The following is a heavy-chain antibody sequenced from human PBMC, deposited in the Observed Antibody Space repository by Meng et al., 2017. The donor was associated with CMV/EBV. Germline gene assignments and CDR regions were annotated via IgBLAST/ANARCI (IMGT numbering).Heavy chain of an antibody. Sequence: ASVKVSCKASGGTFTGYYMHWVRQAPGQGLEWMGWINPNSGGTNYAQKFQGRVTMTRDTSISTAYMELSRLRSDDTAVYYCARGYCSSTSCRTGVWFDPWGQGTLVTVSS. CDR1: GGTFTGYY. D-gene: IGHD2-2*01. V-gene: IGHV1-2*02. J-gene: IGHJ5*02. CDR3: ARGYCSSTSCRTGVWFDP. CDR2: INPNSGGT.